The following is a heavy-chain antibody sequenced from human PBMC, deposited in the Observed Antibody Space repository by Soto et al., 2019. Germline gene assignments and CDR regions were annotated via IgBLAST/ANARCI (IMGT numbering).Heavy chain of an antibody. CDR2: ISAYNGNK. CDR1: GYTFIDYG. Sequence: AAVQVSCKTSGYTFIDYGISWVRQAPGQGPEWMGWISAYNGNKKYAERVQDRVTMTTDTSTNTAFMELRSLRSDDTAVYYCARQDFCTTSTCSTAPPLSWGQAPLV. CDR3: ARQDFCTTSTCSTAPPLS. V-gene: IGHV1-18*04. J-gene: IGHJ5*02. D-gene: IGHD2-8*01.